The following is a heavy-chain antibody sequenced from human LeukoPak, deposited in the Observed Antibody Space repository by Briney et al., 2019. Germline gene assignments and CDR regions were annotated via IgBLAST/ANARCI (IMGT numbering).Heavy chain of an antibody. Sequence: GASVKVSCKASGYIFTSYFMHWVRQAPGQGLEWMGLINPSGGSTRYAQKFQGRDTMTRDMSTSTVYMELSSLRSEDTAVYYCARALPHRRLMDTTMEQHWFDPWGQGTLVTVSS. CDR3: ARALPHRRLMDTTMEQHWFDP. D-gene: IGHD5-18*01. V-gene: IGHV1-46*01. CDR1: GYIFTSYF. CDR2: INPSGGST. J-gene: IGHJ5*02.